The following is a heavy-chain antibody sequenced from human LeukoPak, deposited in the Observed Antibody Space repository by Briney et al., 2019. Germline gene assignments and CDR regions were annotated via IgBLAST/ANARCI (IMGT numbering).Heavy chain of an antibody. D-gene: IGHD3-3*01. Sequence: GGSLRLSCAASGFTFSSYWMSWVRQAPGKGLEWVANIKQDGSEKYYVDSVKGRFTISRDNAKNSLYPQMNSLRAEDTAVYYCARGGGPAYYDFWSGYLAGPWFDPWGQGTLVTVSS. CDR2: IKQDGSEK. CDR1: GFTFSSYW. V-gene: IGHV3-7*01. J-gene: IGHJ5*02. CDR3: ARGGGPAYYDFWSGYLAGPWFDP.